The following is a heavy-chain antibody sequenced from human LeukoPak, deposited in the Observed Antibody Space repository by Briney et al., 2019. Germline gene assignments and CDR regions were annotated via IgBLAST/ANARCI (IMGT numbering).Heavy chain of an antibody. CDR2: IKQDGSEK. Sequence: GGSLRLSCAASGFTFSSYWMSWVRQAPGTGLEWVANIKQDGSEKYYVDSVKGRFTISRDNAKNTLYLQMNSLRVEDTAVYYCASGYARSARHQSDFWGQGTVVTASS. D-gene: IGHD5-12*01. CDR1: GFTFSSYW. CDR3: ASGYARSARHQSDF. V-gene: IGHV3-7*01. J-gene: IGHJ4*02.